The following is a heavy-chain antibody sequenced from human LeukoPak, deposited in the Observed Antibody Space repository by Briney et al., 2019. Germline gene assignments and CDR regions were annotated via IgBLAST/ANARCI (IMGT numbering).Heavy chain of an antibody. V-gene: IGHV5-51*01. D-gene: IGHD3-10*01. CDR1: EYSFTSYK. Sequence: PGESLKISCKGSEYSFTSYKIGWVRQMPGKGLEWMGLIYPDDSDTRYSPSFQGQVTISADKSISTAYLQWSSLKASDTAMYFCARHVQDGSGRAFDYWGQGILVTVSS. CDR3: ARHVQDGSGRAFDY. CDR2: IYPDDSDT. J-gene: IGHJ4*02.